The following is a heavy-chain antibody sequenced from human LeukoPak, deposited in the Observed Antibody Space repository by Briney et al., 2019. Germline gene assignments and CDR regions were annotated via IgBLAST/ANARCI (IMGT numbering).Heavy chain of an antibody. Sequence: ASVKVSCKASGYTFTDYYMHWVRQAPGQGFEWTGWINPNDGDTNYAQKFQGRVTMTRDTSISTAHMEVSRLRSDDTAVYYCARANFLYCSSSTCLFDYWGQGTLVTVSS. D-gene: IGHD2-2*01. CDR2: INPNDGDT. J-gene: IGHJ4*02. CDR3: ARANFLYCSSSTCLFDY. V-gene: IGHV1-2*02. CDR1: GYTFTDYY.